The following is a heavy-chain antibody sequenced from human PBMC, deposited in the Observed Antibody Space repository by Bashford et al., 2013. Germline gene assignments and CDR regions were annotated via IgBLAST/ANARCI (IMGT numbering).Heavy chain of an antibody. CDR2: ISGSGGST. Sequence: GGSLRLSCAASGFTFSSYAMSWVRQAPGKGLEWVSAISGSGGSTYYADSVKGRFTISRDNSKNTLYLQMNSLRAEDTAVYYCAKVHPVLRFLEYLYPPGSSEDIYYGMDVWGQGTTVTVSS. J-gene: IGHJ6*02. D-gene: IGHD3-3*01. CDR3: AKVHPVLRFLEYLYPPGSSEDIYYGMDV. CDR1: GFTFSSYA. V-gene: IGHV3-23*01.